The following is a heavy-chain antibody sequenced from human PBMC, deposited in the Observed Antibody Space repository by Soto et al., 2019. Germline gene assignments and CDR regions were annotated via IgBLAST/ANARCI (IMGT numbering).Heavy chain of an antibody. Sequence: GGSLRLSCAASGFTFSSYGMHWVRQAPGKGLEWVAVISYDGSNKYYADSVKGRFTISRDNSKNTLYLQMNSLRAEDTAVYYCAKVFSGGLSPEVAFDIWGQGTMVTVSS. CDR2: ISYDGSNK. D-gene: IGHD1-26*01. J-gene: IGHJ3*02. V-gene: IGHV3-30*18. CDR1: GFTFSSYG. CDR3: AKVFSGGLSPEVAFDI.